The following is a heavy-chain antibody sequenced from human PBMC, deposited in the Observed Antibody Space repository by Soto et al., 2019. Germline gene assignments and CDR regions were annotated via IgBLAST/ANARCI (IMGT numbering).Heavy chain of an antibody. V-gene: IGHV3-23*01. CDR2: ISGSGGST. CDR3: ANLMEVFGVVIGPLDAFDI. Sequence: GGSLRLSCAASGFTFSSYAMSWVRQAPGKGLEWVSAISGSGGSTHYADSVKGRFTISRDNSKNTLYLQMNSLRAEDTAVYYCANLMEVFGVVIGPLDAFDIWGQGTMVTVSS. J-gene: IGHJ3*02. CDR1: GFTFSSYA. D-gene: IGHD3-3*01.